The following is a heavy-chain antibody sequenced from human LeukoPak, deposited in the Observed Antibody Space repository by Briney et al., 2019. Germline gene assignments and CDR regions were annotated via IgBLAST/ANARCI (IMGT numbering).Heavy chain of an antibody. CDR2: INPNSGGT. D-gene: IGHD6-19*01. J-gene: IGHJ4*02. Sequence: GASVKVSCKASGYTFTGYYMHWVRQAPGQGLEWMGWINPNSGGTNYAQKFQGRVTMTRDTSISTAYMELSRLRSDDTAVYYCARDPSSSSGWYDLDYWGQGTLVTVSS. V-gene: IGHV1-2*02. CDR3: ARDPSSSSGWYDLDY. CDR1: GYTFTGYY.